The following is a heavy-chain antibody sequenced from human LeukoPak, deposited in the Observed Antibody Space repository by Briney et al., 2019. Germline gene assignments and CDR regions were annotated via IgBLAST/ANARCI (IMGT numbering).Heavy chain of an antibody. D-gene: IGHD7-27*01. CDR1: GGSISSGGYY. V-gene: IGHV4-31*03. J-gene: IGHJ3*02. CDR2: IYYSGST. CDR3: ARDPSNWDDAFDI. Sequence: PSETLSLTCTVSGGSISSGGYYWSWIRQHPGKGLEWIGYIYYSGSTYYNPSLKSRVTISVDTSKNQFSLKLSSVTAADTAVYYCARDPSNWDDAFDIWGQGTMVTVSS.